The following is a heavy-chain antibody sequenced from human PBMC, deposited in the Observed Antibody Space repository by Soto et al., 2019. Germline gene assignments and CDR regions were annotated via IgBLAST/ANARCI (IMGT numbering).Heavy chain of an antibody. Sequence: PSETLSLTCAVSGGSISSGGYSWSWIRQPPGKGLEWIGYIYHSGSTYYNPSLKSRVTISVDRSKNQFSLKLSSVTAADTAVYYCARGSRFLEWFDYWGQGTLVTVSS. CDR1: GGSISSGGYS. J-gene: IGHJ4*02. CDR2: IYHSGST. CDR3: ARGSRFLEWFDY. D-gene: IGHD3-3*01. V-gene: IGHV4-30-2*01.